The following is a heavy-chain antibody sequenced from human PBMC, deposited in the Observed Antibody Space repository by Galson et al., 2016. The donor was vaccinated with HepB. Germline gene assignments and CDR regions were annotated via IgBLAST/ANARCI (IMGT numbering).Heavy chain of an antibody. V-gene: IGHV5-10-1*01. Sequence: QSGAEVKKPGESLRISCKGSGYSFTSYWISWVRQMPGKGLEWMGRIDPSDSYTNYSPSFQGHVTISADKSISTAYLQWSSLKASDTAVYYCARHRYYYDSSGYYYALGYWGQGTLVTVSS. CDR3: ARHRYYYDSSGYYYALGY. CDR2: IDPSDSYT. CDR1: GYSFTSYW. J-gene: IGHJ4*02. D-gene: IGHD3-22*01.